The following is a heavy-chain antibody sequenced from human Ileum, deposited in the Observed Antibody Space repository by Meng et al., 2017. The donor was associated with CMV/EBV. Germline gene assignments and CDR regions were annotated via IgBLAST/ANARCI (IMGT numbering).Heavy chain of an antibody. D-gene: IGHD7-27*01. V-gene: IGHV4-39*07. CDR2: IYYSGST. CDR1: GGSISSSSYY. Sequence: SETLSLTCTVSGGSISSSSYYWGWIRQPPGKGLEWIGSIYYSGSTYYNPSLKSRVTISVDTSKNQFSLKLSSVTAADTAVYYCARDRVLNWGSGYNWFDPWGQGTLVTVSS. J-gene: IGHJ5*02. CDR3: ARDRVLNWGSGYNWFDP.